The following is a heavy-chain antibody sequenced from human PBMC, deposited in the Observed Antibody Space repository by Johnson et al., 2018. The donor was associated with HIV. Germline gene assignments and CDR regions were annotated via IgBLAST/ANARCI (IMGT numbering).Heavy chain of an antibody. Sequence: VQLVESGGGVVQPGGSLRLSCAASGFTVSSNYMSWVRQAPGKGLEWVSDIYSGGSTYYADSVKGRFTISRDNSKNTLYLQMNSLRAEDTAVYYCAKDNPRLGGAFDIWGQGTMVTVSS. CDR3: AKDNPRLGGAFDI. D-gene: IGHD3-16*01. J-gene: IGHJ3*02. V-gene: IGHV3-66*01. CDR1: GFTVSSNY. CDR2: IYSGGST.